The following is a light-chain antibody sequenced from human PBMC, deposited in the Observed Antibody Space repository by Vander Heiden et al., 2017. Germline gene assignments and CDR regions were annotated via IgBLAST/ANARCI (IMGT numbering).Light chain of an antibody. J-gene: IGKJ2*01. CDR1: QSVLYSSNNKNY. V-gene: IGKV4-1*01. Sequence: DMVMTQSPDSLAVSPGERATINCKSSQSVLYSSNNKNYLAWYPQKPGQPPKLLIYWASTRESGVPDRFNGSRSGLDFTLTISSLQAEDVAVYYCQQYHSTPRTFGQGTKLEIK. CDR2: WAS. CDR3: QQYHSTPRT.